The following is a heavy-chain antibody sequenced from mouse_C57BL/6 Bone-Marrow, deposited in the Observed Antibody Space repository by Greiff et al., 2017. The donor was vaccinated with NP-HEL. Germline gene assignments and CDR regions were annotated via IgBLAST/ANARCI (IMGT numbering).Heavy chain of an antibody. D-gene: IGHD1-1*01. CDR3: ARGVTTVVDAMDY. CDR2: ISDGGSYT. V-gene: IGHV5-4*03. Sequence: EVMLVESGGGLVKPGGSLKLSCAASGFTFSSYAMSWVRQTPEKRLEWVATISDGGSYTYYPDNVKGRFTISRDNAKNNLYLQMSHLKSEDTAMYYCARGVTTVVDAMDYWGQGTSVTVSS. J-gene: IGHJ4*01. CDR1: GFTFSSYA.